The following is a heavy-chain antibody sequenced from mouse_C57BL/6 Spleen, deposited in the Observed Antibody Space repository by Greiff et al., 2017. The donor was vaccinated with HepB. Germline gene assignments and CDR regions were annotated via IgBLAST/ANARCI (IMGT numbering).Heavy chain of an antibody. J-gene: IGHJ2*01. CDR3: ARSPDGYYYFDY. Sequence: VQLQQSGPELVKPGASVKISCKASGYAFSSSWMNWVKQRPGKGLEWIGRIYPGDGDTNYNGKFKGKATLTADKSSSTAYMQLSSLTSEDSAVYFCARSPDGYYYFDYWGQGTTLTVSS. V-gene: IGHV1-82*01. D-gene: IGHD2-3*01. CDR1: GYAFSSSW. CDR2: IYPGDGDT.